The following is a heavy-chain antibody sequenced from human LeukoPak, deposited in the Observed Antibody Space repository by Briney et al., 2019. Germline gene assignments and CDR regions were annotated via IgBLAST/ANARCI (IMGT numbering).Heavy chain of an antibody. Sequence: GGSLGLSCAASGFTFSSYAMSWVRQAPGEGLEWVSGISGSGGSTYYADSVKGRFTISRDNSKNTLYLQMDSLRAEDTAVYYCALNSWSGYRYFDHWGQGTLVTVSS. CDR3: ALNSWSGYRYFDH. CDR2: ISGSGGST. V-gene: IGHV3-23*01. J-gene: IGHJ4*02. D-gene: IGHD3-3*01. CDR1: GFTFSSYA.